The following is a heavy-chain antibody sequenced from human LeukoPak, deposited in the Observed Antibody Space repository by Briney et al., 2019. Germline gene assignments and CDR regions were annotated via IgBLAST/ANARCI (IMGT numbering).Heavy chain of an antibody. V-gene: IGHV5-51*01. CDR2: IYPGDSDP. CDR1: GYSFPNYW. D-gene: IGHD5-18*01. CDR3: ARALDSGYSYGYGGFDY. Sequence: GESLKISCKGSGYSFPNYWIGWVRQMPGKGLEWMGIIYPGDSDPRYSPSFQGQVTISADKSTSTAYLQWSSLKASDTAMYYCARALDSGYSYGYGGFDYWGQGTLVTVSS. J-gene: IGHJ4*02.